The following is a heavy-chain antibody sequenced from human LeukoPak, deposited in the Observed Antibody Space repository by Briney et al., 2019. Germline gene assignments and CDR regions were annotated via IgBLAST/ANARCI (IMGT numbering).Heavy chain of an antibody. J-gene: IGHJ6*04. CDR1: GGSISSGGYY. Sequence: SETLSLTCTVSGGSISSGGYYWGWIRQHPGKGLEWIGYIYYSGSTYYNPSLKSRVTISVDTSKNQFSLKLSSVTAADTAVYYCARGGYCSSTSCYRQLDVWGKGTTVTVSS. CDR2: IYYSGST. V-gene: IGHV4-31*03. D-gene: IGHD2-2*03. CDR3: ARGGYCSSTSCYRQLDV.